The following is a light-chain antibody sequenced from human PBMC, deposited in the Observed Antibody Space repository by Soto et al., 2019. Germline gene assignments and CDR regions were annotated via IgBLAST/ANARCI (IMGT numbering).Light chain of an antibody. CDR1: SSNIGTNY. CDR3: AAWDGTFSAWM. V-gene: IGLV1-47*02. Sequence: QSVLTQPPSASGTPGQRVTISCSGSSSNIGTNYVYWYQQLTGTAPKLLIDGSDQRPSGVPDRFSGFKSGTSASLAISGLRSEDEGDYYWAAWDGTFSAWMFGGGTKLTVL. J-gene: IGLJ3*02. CDR2: GSD.